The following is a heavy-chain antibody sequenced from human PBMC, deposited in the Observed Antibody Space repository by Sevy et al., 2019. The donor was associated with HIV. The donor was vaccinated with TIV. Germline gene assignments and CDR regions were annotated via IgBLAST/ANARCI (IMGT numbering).Heavy chain of an antibody. CDR2: IYYSGST. J-gene: IGHJ6*02. V-gene: IGHV4-39*01. CDR3: ARSGYSSGCRYYYYYYGMDV. CDR1: GGSISSSSYY. Sequence: SETLSLTCTVSGGSISSSSYYWGWIRQPPGKGLEWIGSIYYSGSTYYNPSLKSRVTISIDTSKNQFSLKLSSVTAADTAVYYCARSGYSSGCRYYYYYYGMDVWGQGTTVTVSS. D-gene: IGHD6-19*01.